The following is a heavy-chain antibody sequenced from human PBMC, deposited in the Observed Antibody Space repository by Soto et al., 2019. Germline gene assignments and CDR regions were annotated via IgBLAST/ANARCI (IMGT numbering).Heavy chain of an antibody. CDR2: INAGDDNT. CDR1: GYTFTNYV. V-gene: IGHV1-3*01. D-gene: IGHD3-22*01. CDR3: ARESGYPLDY. J-gene: IGHJ4*02. Sequence: QVQLVQSGAEVKKPGASVKVSCKASGYTFTNYVMHWVRHAPGQRLEWMGSINAGDDNTKYSQKFQGRVTITTDTSASTAYMELSSLRSEDTAVYYCARESGYPLDYWGQGTLVTVSS.